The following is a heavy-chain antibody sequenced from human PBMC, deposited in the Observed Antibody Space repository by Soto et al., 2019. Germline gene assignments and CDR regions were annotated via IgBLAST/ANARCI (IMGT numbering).Heavy chain of an antibody. D-gene: IGHD2-15*01. CDR3: AMSRGYCSGGSCYRYFDY. CDR2: ISGSGGST. CDR1: GFTFSSYA. J-gene: IGHJ4*02. V-gene: IGHV3-23*01. Sequence: GSLRLSCAASGFTFSSYAMSWVRQAPGKGLEWVSAISGSGGSTYYADSVKGRFTISRDNSKNTLYLQMNSLRAEDTAVYYCAMSRGYCSGGSCYRYFDYWGQGTLVTVSS.